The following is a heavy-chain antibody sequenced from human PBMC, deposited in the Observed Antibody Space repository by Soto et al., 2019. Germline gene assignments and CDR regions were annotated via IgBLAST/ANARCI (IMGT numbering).Heavy chain of an antibody. CDR2: IMPVFSTP. Sequence: QVQLLQSGAEVKKPGSSVKVSCKASGGTFSTSAISWVRQAPEQGLEWVGGIMPVFSTPDYAQNFQGRVTITADESTTTAYLELTSLRADDTAVYYCARDKDRLQLGGNYYYILDVWGQGTAITVSS. J-gene: IGHJ6*01. CDR3: ARDKDRLQLGGNYYYILDV. CDR1: GGTFSTSA. D-gene: IGHD1-1*01. V-gene: IGHV1-69*12.